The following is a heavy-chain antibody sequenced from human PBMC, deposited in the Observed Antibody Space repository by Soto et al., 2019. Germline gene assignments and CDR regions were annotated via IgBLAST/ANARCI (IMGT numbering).Heavy chain of an antibody. CDR1: GFTVSSND. Sequence: QLVESGGGLIQPGGSLRLSCAASGFTVSSNDMSWVRQAPGKGLEWVSVIYSGGTTYYADSVKGRFTISRDNSKSTLYLQMNSLRAEDTAMYHCTRDSEAGTKGRWFDPWGQGTLVIVSS. D-gene: IGHD6-19*01. V-gene: IGHV3-53*01. CDR3: TRDSEAGTKGRWFDP. J-gene: IGHJ5*02. CDR2: IYSGGTT.